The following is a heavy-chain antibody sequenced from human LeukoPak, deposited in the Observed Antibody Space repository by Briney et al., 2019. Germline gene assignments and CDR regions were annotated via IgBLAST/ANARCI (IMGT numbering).Heavy chain of an antibody. CDR3: ARELARSFQVMGY. J-gene: IGHJ4*02. D-gene: IGHD3-16*01. Sequence: PGGSLRLSCAASGFTFSYYWMSWVRQAPGKGLEWVANIKQDGSEKNYVDSVRGRFTISRDNAKNSLYLQMNSLRAEDTAVYYCARELARSFQVMGYWGQGTLVSISS. CDR2: IKQDGSEK. CDR1: GFTFSYYW. V-gene: IGHV3-7*01.